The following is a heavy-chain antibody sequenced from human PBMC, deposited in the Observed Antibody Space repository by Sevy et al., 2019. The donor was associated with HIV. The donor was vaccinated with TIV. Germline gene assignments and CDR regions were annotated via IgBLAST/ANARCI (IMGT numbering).Heavy chain of an antibody. V-gene: IGHV4-34*01. J-gene: IGHJ4*02. D-gene: IGHD3-3*01. CDR3: ARFDSRIKMFGVPRGVY. CDR2: VNHREVT. Sequence: SETLSLTCTVYGASFNDFYWTWIRQPPGKGLEWIGEVNHREVTNYNPSLKSRVTISVDASNSQFSLELTSVTAADTEVYYWARFDSRIKMFGVPRGVYWGQGTLVTVSS. CDR1: GASFNDFY.